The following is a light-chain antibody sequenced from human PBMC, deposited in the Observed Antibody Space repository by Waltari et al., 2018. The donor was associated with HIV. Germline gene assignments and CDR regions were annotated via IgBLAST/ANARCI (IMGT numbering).Light chain of an antibody. CDR3: QQRSTWPYI. J-gene: IGKJ2*01. V-gene: IGKV3-11*01. Sequence: EIVLTQSPATLSLSPGERANLSCRASQSISTYLVWYQHKVGQPPRLLIYDASNRATGTPARFSGSGSGTDFTLTISSLEPEDFALYYCQQRSTWPYIFGQGTNLEIK. CDR2: DAS. CDR1: QSISTY.